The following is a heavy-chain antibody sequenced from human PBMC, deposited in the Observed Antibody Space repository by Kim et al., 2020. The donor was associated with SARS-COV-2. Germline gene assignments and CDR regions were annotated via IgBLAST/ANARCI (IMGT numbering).Heavy chain of an antibody. D-gene: IGHD3-10*01. CDR3: ARAGSGTYYSRPDTYYNYGMDV. V-gene: IGHV3-21*04. CDR2: ISSSGTFI. J-gene: IGHJ6*02. Sequence: GGSLRLSCAASGFTFSRFSMNWVRQAPGKGLEWVSSISSSGTFIYYADSMNGRFAISRDNAKNSLYLQMNSLRAEDTAVYYCARAGSGTYYSRPDTYYNYGMDVCGQGTPVTVSS. CDR1: GFTFSRFS.